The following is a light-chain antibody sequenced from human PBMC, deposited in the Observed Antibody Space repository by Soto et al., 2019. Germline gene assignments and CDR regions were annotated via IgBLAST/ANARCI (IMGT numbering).Light chain of an antibody. CDR3: QQYHNWPPWT. Sequence: EIVMTQSPATLSVSPGERATLSCWASQSINVNLAWYQQKPGQAPRLLVYGASTRATGIPARFSGSGSGTEFTLTISGLQSEDFVVYYCQQYHNWPPWTFGQGTKVEIK. CDR2: GAS. J-gene: IGKJ1*01. V-gene: IGKV3-15*01. CDR1: QSINVN.